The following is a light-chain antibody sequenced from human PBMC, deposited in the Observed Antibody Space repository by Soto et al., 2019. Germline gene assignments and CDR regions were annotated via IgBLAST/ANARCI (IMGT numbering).Light chain of an antibody. Sequence: EMVLTQSPGTLSLSPGDRATLSCRASQSVRSNFLAWYQQKPGQAPRILIYAASSRATGIPDRFSGSGSGTDFTLTISRLEPEDFAVYYCQHYDTSPPLTLAGGTRVEIK. J-gene: IGKJ4*01. CDR1: QSVRSNF. V-gene: IGKV3-20*01. CDR2: AAS. CDR3: QHYDTSPPLT.